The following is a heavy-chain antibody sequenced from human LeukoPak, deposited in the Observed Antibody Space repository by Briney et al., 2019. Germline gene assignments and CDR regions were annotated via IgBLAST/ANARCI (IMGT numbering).Heavy chain of an antibody. V-gene: IGHV4-31*03. CDR3: ARGSLLRYFDWLLYPYYYGMDV. J-gene: IGHJ6*02. D-gene: IGHD3-9*01. Sequence: SETLSLTCTVSGGSISSGGYYWSWIRQHPGKGLEWIGYIYYSGSTYYNPSLKSRVTISVDTSKNQFSLKLSSVTAADTAVYYCARGSLLRYFDWLLYPYYYGMDVWGQGTTVTVSS. CDR2: IYYSGST. CDR1: GGSISSGGYY.